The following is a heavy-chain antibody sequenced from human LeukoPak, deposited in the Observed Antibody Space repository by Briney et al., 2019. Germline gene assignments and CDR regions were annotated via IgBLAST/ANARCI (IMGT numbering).Heavy chain of an antibody. D-gene: IGHD2-2*01. CDR1: GGTFSSYA. J-gene: IGHJ4*02. V-gene: IGHV1-69*05. CDR3: ARGGVVVPAATFDY. Sequence: GASVRVSCTASGGTFSSYAISWVRQAPGQGLEWMGGIIPIFGTANYAQKFQGRVTITTDESTSTAYMELSSLRSEDTAVYYCARGGVVVPAATFDYWGQGTLVTVSS. CDR2: IIPIFGTA.